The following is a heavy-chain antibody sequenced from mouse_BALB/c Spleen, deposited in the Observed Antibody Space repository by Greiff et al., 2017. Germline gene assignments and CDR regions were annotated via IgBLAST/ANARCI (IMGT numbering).Heavy chain of an antibody. D-gene: IGHD2-1*01. J-gene: IGHJ1*01. CDR2: ISYSGST. CDR3: ARRHYYGNFYWYFDV. Sequence: EVQLVESGPGLVKPSQSLSLTCTVTGYSITSDYAWNWIRQFPGNKLEWMGYISYSGSTSYNPSLKSRISITRDTSKNQFFLQLNSVTTEDTATYYCARRHYYGNFYWYFDVWGAGTTVTVSS. CDR1: GYSITSDYA. V-gene: IGHV3-2*02.